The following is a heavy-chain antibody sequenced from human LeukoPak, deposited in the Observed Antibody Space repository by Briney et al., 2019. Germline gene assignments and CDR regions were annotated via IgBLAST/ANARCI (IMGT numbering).Heavy chain of an antibody. CDR3: ARVPYYYDSSGYPYFDY. D-gene: IGHD3-22*01. V-gene: IGHV1-2*02. CDR2: INPNSGGT. J-gene: IGHJ4*02. CDR1: GYTFTGYY. Sequence: ASVKVSCKASGYTFTGYYMHWVRQAPGQGLEWMGWINPNSGGTNYAQKFQGRVTMTRDTSISTAYMELSRPRSDDTAVYYCARVPYYYDSSGYPYFDYWGQGTLVTVSS.